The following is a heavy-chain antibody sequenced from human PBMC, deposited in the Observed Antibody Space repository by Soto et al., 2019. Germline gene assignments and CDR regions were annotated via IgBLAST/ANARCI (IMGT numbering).Heavy chain of an antibody. CDR2: INPNSGGT. CDR3: ARDQGGPYYDSSGYSDAFDI. J-gene: IGHJ3*02. D-gene: IGHD3-22*01. V-gene: IGHV1-2*04. CDR1: GYTFTGYY. Sequence: ASVKVSCKASGYTFTGYYIHWVRQAPGQGLEWMGWINPNSGGTNYAQKFQGWVTMTRDTSISTAYMELSRLRSDDTAVYYCARDQGGPYYDSSGYSDAFDIWGQGTMVTVSS.